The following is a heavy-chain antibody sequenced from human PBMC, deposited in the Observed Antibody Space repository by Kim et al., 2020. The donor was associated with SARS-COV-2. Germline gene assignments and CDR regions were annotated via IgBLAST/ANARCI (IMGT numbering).Heavy chain of an antibody. D-gene: IGHD5-18*01. CDR3: ARDGRYSYGYVDY. CDR1: GGSISSGGYY. V-gene: IGHV4-31*03. Sequence: SETLSLTCTVSGGSISSGGYYWSWIRQHPGKGLEWIGYIYYSGSTYYNPSLKSRVTISVDTSKNQFSLKLSSVTAADTAVYYCARDGRYSYGYVDYWGQGTLVTVSS. J-gene: IGHJ4*02. CDR2: IYYSGST.